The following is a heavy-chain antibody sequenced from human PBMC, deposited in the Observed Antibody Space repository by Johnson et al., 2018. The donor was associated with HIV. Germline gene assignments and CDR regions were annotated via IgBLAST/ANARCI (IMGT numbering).Heavy chain of an antibody. CDR2: ISDDGSNK. J-gene: IGHJ3*02. CDR3: AKGGTVTTDAFDI. D-gene: IGHD4-17*01. CDR1: EFSFSTYA. V-gene: IGHV3-30-3*01. Sequence: QVQLVESGGGVVQPERSLRLSCAASEFSFSTYAMRWVRQAPGKGLEGVAVISDDGSNKLYADSVKGRFSISRDNSKNSLYLQMNSLRTEDTALYYCAKGGTVTTDAFDIWGQGTLVTVSS.